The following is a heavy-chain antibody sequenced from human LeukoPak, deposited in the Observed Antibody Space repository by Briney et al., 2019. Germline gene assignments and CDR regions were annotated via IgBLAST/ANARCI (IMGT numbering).Heavy chain of an antibody. J-gene: IGHJ4*02. D-gene: IGHD5-12*01. V-gene: IGHV4-4*07. CDR2: IYTTGST. Sequence: SDTLSLTCTVSGGSINSCYWSWVRQPAGRGLEWIGRIYTTGSTNYNPSLKSRVTMSIDTSKNQFSPNLNSVTAADTAIYYCARQGYTASHFSQDYWGQGTLVTVSS. CDR3: ARQGYTASHFSQDY. CDR1: GGSINSCY.